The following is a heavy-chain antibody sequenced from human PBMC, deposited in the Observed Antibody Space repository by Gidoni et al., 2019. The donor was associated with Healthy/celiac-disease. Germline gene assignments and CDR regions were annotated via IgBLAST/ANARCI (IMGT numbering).Heavy chain of an antibody. Sequence: EVQLVESGGGLVKPGGSLRLSCAASGFTFSSYSMNWVRQAPGKGLEWVSSISSSSSYIYYADSVKGRFTISRDNAKNSLYLQMNSLRAEDTAVYYCARDPEVGRLFYYYYGMDVWGQGTTVTVSS. V-gene: IGHV3-21*01. CDR3: ARDPEVGRLFYYYYGMDV. CDR2: ISSSSSYI. CDR1: GFTFSSYS. J-gene: IGHJ6*02. D-gene: IGHD2-15*01.